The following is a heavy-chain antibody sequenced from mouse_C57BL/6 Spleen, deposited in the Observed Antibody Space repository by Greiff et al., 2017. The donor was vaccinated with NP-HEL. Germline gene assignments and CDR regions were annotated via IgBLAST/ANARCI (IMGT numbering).Heavy chain of an antibody. V-gene: IGHV1-82*01. CDR2: IYPGDGDT. CDR1: GYAFSSSW. Sequence: VKLMESGPELVKPGASVKISCKASGYAFSSSWMNWVKQRPGKGLEWIGRIYPGDGDTNYNGKFKGKATLTADKSSSTAYMQLSSLTSEDSAVYFCARGGYGNYLAWFAYWGQGTLVTVSA. D-gene: IGHD2-1*01. J-gene: IGHJ3*01. CDR3: ARGGYGNYLAWFAY.